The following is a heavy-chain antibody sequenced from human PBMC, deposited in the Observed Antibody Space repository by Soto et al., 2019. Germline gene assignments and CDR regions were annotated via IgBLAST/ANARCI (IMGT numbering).Heavy chain of an antibody. CDR3: ARGRYGDY. CDR1: GYAFTTYG. D-gene: IGHD1-1*01. CDR2: ISAHSGNT. Sequence: QVHLVQSGAEVKKPGASVKVSCKGSGYAFTTYGITWVRQAPGQGLEWMGWISAHSGNTNYAQKLQGRVTVTRDTSTSTADMELRSLRSDDTAVYSCARGRYGDYWGQGALVTVSS. J-gene: IGHJ4*02. V-gene: IGHV1-18*01.